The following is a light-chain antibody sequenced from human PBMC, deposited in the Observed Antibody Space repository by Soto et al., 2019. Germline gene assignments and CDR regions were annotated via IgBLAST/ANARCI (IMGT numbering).Light chain of an antibody. CDR2: AAS. V-gene: IGKV1-27*01. CDR1: QGSRNF. CDR3: QKYSSVPV. Sequence: DIQMTQSPTSLSASVGDRVTITCRASQGSRNFVAWSQQKPGKAPKLLIYAASTLQSGVPSRFSGSGSGTDFTLTINCLQTEDVASYSGQKYSSVPVFGPGTKVELK. J-gene: IGKJ3*01.